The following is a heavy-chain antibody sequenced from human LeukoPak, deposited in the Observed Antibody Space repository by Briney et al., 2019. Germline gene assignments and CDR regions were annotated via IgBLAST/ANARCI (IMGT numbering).Heavy chain of an antibody. CDR1: GFTFDDYG. CDR2: ISYDGSNK. CDR3: ARAGGGPTTLYWYFDL. V-gene: IGHV3-30*03. D-gene: IGHD1-7*01. J-gene: IGHJ2*01. Sequence: SGGSLRLSCAASGFTFDDYGMSWVRQAPGKGLEWVAVISYDGSNKYYADSVKGRFTISRDNSKNTLYLQMNSLRAEDTAVYYCARAGGGPTTLYWYFDLWGRGTLVTVSS.